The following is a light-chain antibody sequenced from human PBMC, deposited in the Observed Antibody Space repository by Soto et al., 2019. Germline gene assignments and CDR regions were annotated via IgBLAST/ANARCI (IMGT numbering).Light chain of an antibody. CDR1: TGAVTSGHY. V-gene: IGLV7-46*01. Sequence: QAVVTQEPSLTVSPGGTVTLTCGSSTGAVTSGHYPFWFQQKPGQAPRTLIYDTTKKHSWTPARFSGSLLGGKAALTLSRAQAEDEAEYYCLLSYSSALHVVFGGGTQLTVL. J-gene: IGLJ2*01. CDR3: LLSYSSALHVV. CDR2: DTT.